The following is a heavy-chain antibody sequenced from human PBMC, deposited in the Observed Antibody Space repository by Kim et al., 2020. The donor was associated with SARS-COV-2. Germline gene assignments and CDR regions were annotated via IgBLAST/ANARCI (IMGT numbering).Heavy chain of an antibody. J-gene: IGHJ6*03. Sequence: SETLSLTCTVSGGSISSGDYYWSWIRQPPGKGLEWIGYIYYSGSTYYNPSLKSRVTISVDTSKNQFSLKLSSVTAADTAVYYCARAVISRGELYYYYYYYMDVWGKGTTVTVSS. V-gene: IGHV4-30-4*01. CDR1: GGSISSGDYY. D-gene: IGHD3-16*01. CDR3: ARAVISRGELYYYYYYYMDV. CDR2: IYYSGST.